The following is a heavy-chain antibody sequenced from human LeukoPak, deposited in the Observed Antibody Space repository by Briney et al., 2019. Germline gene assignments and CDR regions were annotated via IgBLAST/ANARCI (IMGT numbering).Heavy chain of an antibody. CDR2: ISAYNGNT. J-gene: IGHJ4*02. Sequence: ASVKVSCKASGYTFTSYGISWVRQAPGQGLEWMGWISAYNGNTNYAQKLQGRVTMTTDTSTSTAYMELRSLRSDDTAVYYCARDYDFWSGYFDPPLDYWGQGTLVTVSS. V-gene: IGHV1-18*01. CDR1: GYTFTSYG. D-gene: IGHD3-3*01. CDR3: ARDYDFWSGYFDPPLDY.